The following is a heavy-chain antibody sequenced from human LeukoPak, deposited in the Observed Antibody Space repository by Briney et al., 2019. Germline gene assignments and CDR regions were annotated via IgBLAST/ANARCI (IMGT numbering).Heavy chain of an antibody. D-gene: IGHD1-26*01. V-gene: IGHV4-59*12. J-gene: IGHJ3*02. CDR3: ARDKFPLVGATGDDAFDI. CDR1: GGAISSYY. CDR2: IYHSGST. Sequence: PSETLSLTCSVSGGAISSYYWSWMRQPPGKGLEWIGEIYHSGSTNYNPCLKSRVTTSVDKSKTQFSLKLRSVPAADTAVYYCARDKFPLVGATGDDAFDIWGQGTMVTVSS.